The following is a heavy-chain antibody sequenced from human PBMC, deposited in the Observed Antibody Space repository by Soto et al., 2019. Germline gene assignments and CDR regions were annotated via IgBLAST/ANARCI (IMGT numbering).Heavy chain of an antibody. Sequence: SETLSLTCTVSGGSISSYYWSWIRQPPGKGLEWIGYIYYSGSTNYNSSLKSRVTISVDTSKNQFSLKLSSVTAADTAVYYCARSYSRYVFDWLDPWGQGTLVTVS. CDR3: ARSYSRYVFDWLDP. V-gene: IGHV4-59*01. CDR1: GGSISSYY. J-gene: IGHJ5*02. CDR2: IYYSGST. D-gene: IGHD6-13*01.